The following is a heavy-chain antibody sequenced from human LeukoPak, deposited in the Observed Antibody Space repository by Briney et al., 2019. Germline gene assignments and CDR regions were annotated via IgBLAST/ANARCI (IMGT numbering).Heavy chain of an antibody. D-gene: IGHD2-2*02. CDR2: FDPEDGET. V-gene: IGHV1-24*01. CDR1: GYTLTELS. Sequence: ASVKVSRKVSGYTLTELSMHWVRQAPGKGLEWMGGFDPEDGETIYAQKFQGRVTMTEDTSTDTAYMELSSLRSEDTAVYYCATRVVPAAIGVYYYYYMDVWGKGTTVTVSS. J-gene: IGHJ6*03. CDR3: ATRVVPAAIGVYYYYYMDV.